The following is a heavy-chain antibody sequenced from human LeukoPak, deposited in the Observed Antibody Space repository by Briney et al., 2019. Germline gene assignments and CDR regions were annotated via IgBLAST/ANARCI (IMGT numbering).Heavy chain of an antibody. D-gene: IGHD6-13*01. Sequence: PGGSLRLSCVASGFIVSNNYLNWVRQAPGKGLEWISYISYNGRTIHYADSVKGRFIISRDNTKKSLYLQMNSLRVEDTAVYYCARAAGWLDPWGRGTLVTVPS. CDR1: GFIVSNNY. J-gene: IGHJ5*01. V-gene: IGHV3-11*01. CDR3: ARAAGWLDP. CDR2: ISYNGRTI.